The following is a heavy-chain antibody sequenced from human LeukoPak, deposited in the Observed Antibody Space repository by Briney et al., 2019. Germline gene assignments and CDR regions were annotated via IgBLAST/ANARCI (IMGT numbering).Heavy chain of an antibody. V-gene: IGHV3-21*01. J-gene: IGHJ3*02. CDR1: GFTFSSYS. D-gene: IGHD6-6*01. Sequence: GGSLRLSCAASGFTFSSYSMNWVRQAPGKGLEWVSSISSSSSYIYYADSVKGRFTISRDNAKNSLYLQMNSLRAEDTAVYYCAREYSSSRLAFDIWGQGTMVTVSS. CDR3: AREYSSSRLAFDI. CDR2: ISSSSSYI.